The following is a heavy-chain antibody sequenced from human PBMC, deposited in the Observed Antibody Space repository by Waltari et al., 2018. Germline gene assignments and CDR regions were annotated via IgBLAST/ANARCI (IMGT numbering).Heavy chain of an antibody. Sequence: QVQLQESGPGLVKPSETLSLTCTVSGAPVSRGNSSSIWIRQPPGKGLEGMANIYYTGSSNHSPSLKSRVNISVDTSKNQFSLKLSSVIAADTDMYSCARDSTFGVMMYASMGYFDLWGRGTQVTVSS. V-gene: IGHV4-61*01. CDR1: GAPVSRGNSS. J-gene: IGHJ2*01. CDR3: ARDSTFGVMMYASMGYFDL. D-gene: IGHD2-8*01. CDR2: IYYTGSS.